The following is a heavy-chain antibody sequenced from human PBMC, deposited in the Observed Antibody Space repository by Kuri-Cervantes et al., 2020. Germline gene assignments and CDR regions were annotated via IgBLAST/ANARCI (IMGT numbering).Heavy chain of an antibody. CDR1: GYTFTSYD. V-gene: IGHV1-8*01. CDR2: MNPNSGNT. Sequence: ASVKVSCKASGYTFTSYDINWVRQATGQGLEWMGWMNPNSGNTGYAQKFQGRVTMTRNTSISTAYMELNSLRADDTAVYYCARFSRSGIEHGGSFWGQGTLVTVSS. CDR3: ARFSRSGIEHGGSF. J-gene: IGHJ4*02. D-gene: IGHD1-14*01.